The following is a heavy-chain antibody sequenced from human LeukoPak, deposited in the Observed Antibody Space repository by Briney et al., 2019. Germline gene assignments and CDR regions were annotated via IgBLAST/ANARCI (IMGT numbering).Heavy chain of an antibody. D-gene: IGHD6-6*01. CDR1: GFTFSSYS. CDR2: ISSSSSYI. V-gene: IGHV3-21*01. CDR3: ARDVGITARTEYFQH. J-gene: IGHJ1*01. Sequence: GGCLRLSCAASGFTFSSYSMNWVRQAPGKGLEWVSSISSSSSYIYYADSVKGRFTISRDNAKNSLYLQMNSLRAEDTAVYYCARDVGITARTEYFQHWGQGTLVTVSS.